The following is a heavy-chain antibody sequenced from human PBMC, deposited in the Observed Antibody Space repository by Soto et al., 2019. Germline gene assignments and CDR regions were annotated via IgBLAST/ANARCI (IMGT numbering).Heavy chain of an antibody. CDR2: IIPIFGTA. CDR1: GGTFSSYA. D-gene: IGHD4-17*01. J-gene: IGHJ4*02. CDR3: ARVSPHDYGDLTGGYYFDY. V-gene: IGHV1-69*13. Sequence: SVKVSCKASGGTFSSYAISWVRQAPGRGLEWMGGIIPIFGTANYAQKVQGRVTITADESTSTAYMELSSLRSEDTAVYYCARVSPHDYGDLTGGYYFDYWGQGTLVTVSS.